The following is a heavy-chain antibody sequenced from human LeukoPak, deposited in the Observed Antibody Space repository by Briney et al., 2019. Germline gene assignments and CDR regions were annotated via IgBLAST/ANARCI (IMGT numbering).Heavy chain of an antibody. Sequence: PGGSLRLSCAASGFTFSSRAMYWVRQAPAKGLEWVAGLSYDGSNTYYLDSVKGRFTISGDNSKNTLYLQMDSLRTEDTAVYYCAKDPHQLILSNYFDDRGQGTLVTVSS. CDR3: AKDPHQLILSNYFDD. J-gene: IGHJ4*02. CDR2: LSYDGSNT. V-gene: IGHV3-30*18. D-gene: IGHD2/OR15-2a*01. CDR1: GFTFSSRA.